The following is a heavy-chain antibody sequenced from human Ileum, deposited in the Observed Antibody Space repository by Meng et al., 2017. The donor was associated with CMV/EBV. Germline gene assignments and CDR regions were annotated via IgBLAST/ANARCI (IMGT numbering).Heavy chain of an antibody. CDR1: GGSVSSGSYY. Sequence: GSLRLSCTVSGGSVSSGSYYWSWIRQPPGKGLEWIGYIYYSGSTNYNPSLKSRVTISVDTSKNQFSLKLSSVTAADTAVYYCARDRVVPAATSGITYYGMDVWGQGTTVTVSS. CDR2: IYYSGST. CDR3: ARDRVVPAATSGITYYGMDV. J-gene: IGHJ6*02. D-gene: IGHD2-2*01. V-gene: IGHV4-61*01.